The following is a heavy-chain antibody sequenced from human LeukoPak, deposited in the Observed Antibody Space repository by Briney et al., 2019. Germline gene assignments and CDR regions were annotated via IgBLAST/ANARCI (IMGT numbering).Heavy chain of an antibody. V-gene: IGHV3-48*02. CDR2: IFSGTM. CDR1: GFRFSSYS. J-gene: IGHJ4*02. D-gene: IGHD3-22*01. CDR3: ARTHSSGYYRGFDF. Sequence: PGGSLRLSCAASGFRFSSYSMNWVRQAPGKGLEWVSYIFSGTMYYADSVKGRFTISRDNAKNSLYLQMNSLRDEDTAVYYCARTHSSGYYRGFDFWGQGTLVTVSS.